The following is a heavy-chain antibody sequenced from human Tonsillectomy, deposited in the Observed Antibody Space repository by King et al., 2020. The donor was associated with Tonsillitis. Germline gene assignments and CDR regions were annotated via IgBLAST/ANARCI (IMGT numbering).Heavy chain of an antibody. CDR1: GYSFTSYW. Sequence: VQLVESGAEVKKPGESLKISCKGSGYSFTSYWIGWVRQMPGKGLEWMGIIYPGDSDTRYSPSFQGQVTFSADKSIRTAYLQWRSRKASDTAMYYCARPAGYCSSTSAGCYFEYWGQGTLVTVSS. V-gene: IGHV5-51*01. D-gene: IGHD2-2*01. CDR3: ARPAGYCSSTSAGCYFEY. CDR2: IYPGDSDT. J-gene: IGHJ4*02.